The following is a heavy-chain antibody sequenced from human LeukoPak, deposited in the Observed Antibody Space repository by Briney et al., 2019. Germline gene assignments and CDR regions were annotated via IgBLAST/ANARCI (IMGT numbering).Heavy chain of an antibody. Sequence: ASVNVSCKASGYTFTSYGIIWLRQAPGQGLEGMGWISAYNGNTNYAQKLQGRVTMTTDTSTSTAYMELSSLRSDDTAVYYCARDMDTATSGDWGQGTLVTVSS. V-gene: IGHV1-18*01. CDR1: GYTFTSYG. CDR2: ISAYNGNT. D-gene: IGHD5-18*01. CDR3: ARDMDTATSGD. J-gene: IGHJ4*02.